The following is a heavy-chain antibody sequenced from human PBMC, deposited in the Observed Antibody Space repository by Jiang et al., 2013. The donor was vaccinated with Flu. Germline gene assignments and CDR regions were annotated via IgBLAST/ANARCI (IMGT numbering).Heavy chain of an antibody. Sequence: QLVESGGGVVRPGTSLRLSCGGSGFTFSAYGLHWVRQAPGKGLEWVAVISFDGSIKHFADSVKGRFTVSRDNSKNTLYLEMNILRSEDTAVYYCAKDLGGRVPYFYFGMDVWGQGTTVTVSS. D-gene: IGHD3-16*01. CDR3: AKDLGGRVPYFYFGMDV. CDR2: ISFDGSIK. CDR1: GFTFSAYG. J-gene: IGHJ6*02. V-gene: IGHV3-30*18.